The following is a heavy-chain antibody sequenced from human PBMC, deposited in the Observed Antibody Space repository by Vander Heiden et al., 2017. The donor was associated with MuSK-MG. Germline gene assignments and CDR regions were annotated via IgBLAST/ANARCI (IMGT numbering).Heavy chain of an antibody. CDR2: IYPYDSDT. J-gene: IGHJ4*02. Sequence: VKKPGESLRISCKGSGYSFTTYWIGWVRQMPGKGLECMGIIYPYDSDTIYSPSFQGQVTISADKSINTAYLQWSSLKASDAALDDCERTSGSGYCCEYWGQGTLGTVSS. CDR3: ERTSGSGYCCEY. D-gene: IGHD5-12*01. V-gene: IGHV5-51*01. CDR1: GYSFTTYW.